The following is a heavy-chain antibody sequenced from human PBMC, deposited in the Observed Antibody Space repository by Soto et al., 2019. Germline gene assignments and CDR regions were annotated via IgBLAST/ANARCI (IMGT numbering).Heavy chain of an antibody. V-gene: IGHV1-69*02. J-gene: IGHJ4*02. CDR2: IIPILGIA. D-gene: IGHD4-17*01. CDR3: ARVPGDYFRGPFDY. Sequence: GASVKVSCKASGGTFSSYTISWVRQAPGQGLEWMGRIIPILGIANYAQKFQGRVTIAADKSTSTAYMELSSLRSEDTAVYYCARVPGDYFRGPFDYWGQGTLVTVSS. CDR1: GGTFSSYT.